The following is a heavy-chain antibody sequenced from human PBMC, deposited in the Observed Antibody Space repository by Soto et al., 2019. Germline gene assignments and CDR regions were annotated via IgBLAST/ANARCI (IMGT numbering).Heavy chain of an antibody. CDR1: GVTFSSYA. Sequence: QVQLVQSGAEVKKPGSSVQVSCKASGVTFSSYAISWVRQAPGQGLEWMGGIIPIFGTANYAQKFQGRVTITADESTRTAYMELSILRSEDTAVYYCARTANNSSSCDYWCQGTLVTVAS. CDR2: IIPIFGTA. CDR3: ARTANNSSSCDY. J-gene: IGHJ4*02. D-gene: IGHD6-6*01. V-gene: IGHV1-69*01.